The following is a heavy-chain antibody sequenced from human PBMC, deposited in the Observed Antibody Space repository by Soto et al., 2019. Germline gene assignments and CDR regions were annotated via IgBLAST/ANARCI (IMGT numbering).Heavy chain of an antibody. CDR2: ISYDGSNK. CDR1: GFTFSSYA. D-gene: IGHD2-15*01. CDR3: ARQLCSGGSCYRYHHYRLAV. Sequence: GGSLRLSCAASGFTFSSYAMHWVRQAPGKGLEWVAVISYDGSNKYYADSVKGRFTISRDNSKNTLYLQMNSLRAEDTAVYYCARQLCSGGSCYRYHHYRLAVWGQGTTVIVAS. J-gene: IGHJ6*02. V-gene: IGHV3-30-3*01.